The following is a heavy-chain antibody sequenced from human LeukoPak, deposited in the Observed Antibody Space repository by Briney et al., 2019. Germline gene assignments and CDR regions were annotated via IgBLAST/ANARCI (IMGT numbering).Heavy chain of an antibody. CDR3: ARDSVVPESGSYGFGAFDI. J-gene: IGHJ3*02. CDR1: GFTFSSYG. D-gene: IGHD1-26*01. Sequence: GGSLRLSCAASGFTFSSYGMHWVRQAPGKGLEWVAVIWYDGSNKYYADSVKGRFTISRDNSKNTLCLQMNSLRAEDTAVYYCARDSVVPESGSYGFGAFDIWGQGTMVTVSS. V-gene: IGHV3-33*01. CDR2: IWYDGSNK.